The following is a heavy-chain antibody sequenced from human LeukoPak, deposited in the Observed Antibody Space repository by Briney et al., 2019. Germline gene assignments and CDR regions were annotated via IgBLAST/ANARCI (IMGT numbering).Heavy chain of an antibody. CDR3: ARGPPDGDYFDY. Sequence: QSLSCTASGSSVSSGSYYWSWIRQPPGKGLGWIGNIYYTGSTNYNPSLKSRVTISVATSKNQFSLKLSSVTAADTAVYYCARGPPDGDYFDYWGQGTLVTVSP. CDR1: GSSVSSGSYY. J-gene: IGHJ4*02. V-gene: IGHV4-61*01. CDR2: IYYTGST. D-gene: IGHD4-17*01.